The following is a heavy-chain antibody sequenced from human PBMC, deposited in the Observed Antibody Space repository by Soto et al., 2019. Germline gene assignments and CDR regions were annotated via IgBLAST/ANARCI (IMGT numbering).Heavy chain of an antibody. V-gene: IGHV3-48*02. Sequence: EVQLVESGGGLVQPGGSLRLSCAASGFTFSTFNMNWVRQAPGKGLEWVSYISSSGSTIYYADSVMGRFTISRDNAKNSVYPHRNSLRDEDTAVYYSAREGDGHCIICSCLNGFGPWSQGTMFTGSS. CDR3: AREGDGHCIICSCLNGFGP. J-gene: IGHJ5*02. CDR1: GFTFSTFN. D-gene: IGHD2-2*01. CDR2: ISSSGSTI.